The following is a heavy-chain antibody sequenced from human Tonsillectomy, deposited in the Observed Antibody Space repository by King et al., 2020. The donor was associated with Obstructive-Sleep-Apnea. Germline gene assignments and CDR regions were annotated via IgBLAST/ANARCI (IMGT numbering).Heavy chain of an antibody. CDR2: ISGSGGRT. Sequence: VQLVESGGGLVQPGGSLRLSCAASGFTFSSYAMSWVRQAPGKGLEWVSAISGSGGRTYYADSVKGRFTISRDNSKNTLYLQMNSLRAEDTAVYYCAKGLYRGSSGYYSCMDVWGQGTTVTVSS. J-gene: IGHJ6*02. CDR3: AKGLYRGSSGYYSCMDV. CDR1: GFTFSSYA. D-gene: IGHD4-23*01. V-gene: IGHV3-23*04.